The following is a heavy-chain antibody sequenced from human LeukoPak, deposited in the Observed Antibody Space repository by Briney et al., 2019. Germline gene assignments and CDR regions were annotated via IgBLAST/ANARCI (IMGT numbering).Heavy chain of an antibody. V-gene: IGHV3-9*03. J-gene: IGHJ6*03. Sequence: PGRSLRLSCAASGFTFDDYAMHWVRQAPGKGLEWVSGISWNSGSIGYADSVKGRFTISRDNAKNSLYLQMNSLRAEDMALYYCAKEAVRGVSPYYYCYMDVWGKGTTVTVSS. CDR1: GFTFDDYA. D-gene: IGHD3-10*01. CDR3: AKEAVRGVSPYYYCYMDV. CDR2: ISWNSGSI.